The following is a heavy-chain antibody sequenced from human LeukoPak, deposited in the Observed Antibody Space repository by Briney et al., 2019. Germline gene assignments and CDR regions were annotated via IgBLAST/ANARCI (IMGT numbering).Heavy chain of an antibody. CDR1: GGTFSSYA. Sequence: SVKVSCKASGGTFSSYAISWVRQAPGQGLEWMGGIITIFGTANYAQKFQGRVTITADESASTAYMELSSLRSEDTAVYYCARGKRIAAAGTFDYWGQGTLVTVSS. J-gene: IGHJ4*02. CDR3: ARGKRIAAAGTFDY. CDR2: IITIFGTA. D-gene: IGHD6-13*01. V-gene: IGHV1-69*13.